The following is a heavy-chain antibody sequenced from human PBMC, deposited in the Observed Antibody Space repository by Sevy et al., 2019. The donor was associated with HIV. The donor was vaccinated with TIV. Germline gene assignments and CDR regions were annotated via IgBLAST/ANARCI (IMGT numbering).Heavy chain of an antibody. J-gene: IGHJ4*02. D-gene: IGHD6-19*01. CDR2: TYYRSKWYN. Sequence: SQTLSLTCAISGDSVSSNSAAGNWIRQSPSRGLEWLGRTYYRSKWYNDYAVSVKSRITINPDTSKNQLSLQLNSVTPEDTAVYYCAHESGYSSGWYDYWGQGTLVTVSS. CDR1: GDSVSSNSAA. CDR3: AHESGYSSGWYDY. V-gene: IGHV6-1*01.